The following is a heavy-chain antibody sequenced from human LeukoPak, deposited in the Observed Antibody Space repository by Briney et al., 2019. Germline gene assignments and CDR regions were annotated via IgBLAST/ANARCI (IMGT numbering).Heavy chain of an antibody. J-gene: IGHJ4*02. V-gene: IGHV5-51*01. CDR2: IYPGDSDT. D-gene: IGHD3-22*01. CDR1: GYSFTSYW. CDR3: ARGPRRTYYYDSADLYYFDY. Sequence: GESLKISCKGSGYSFTSYWIGWVRQMTGKGLEWMGIIYPGDSDTRYSPSFQGQVTISADKSISTAYLQWSSLKASDTAMYYCARGPRRTYYYDSADLYYFDYWGQGTLVTVSS.